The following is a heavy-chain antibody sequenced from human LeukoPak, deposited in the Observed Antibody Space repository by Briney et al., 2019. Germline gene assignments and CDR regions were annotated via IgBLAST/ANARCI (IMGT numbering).Heavy chain of an antibody. Sequence: GGSLRLSCAASGFTFSSYAMSWVRQAPGKGLEWVSAISGSGGSTYYADSGKGRFTISRDNSKNTLYLQMQSLRGEDTGVYYCASSGDSSGYYPFDYWGQGTLVTVSS. CDR2: ISGSGGST. D-gene: IGHD3-22*01. J-gene: IGHJ4*02. CDR1: GFTFSSYA. CDR3: ASSGDSSGYYPFDY. V-gene: IGHV3-23*01.